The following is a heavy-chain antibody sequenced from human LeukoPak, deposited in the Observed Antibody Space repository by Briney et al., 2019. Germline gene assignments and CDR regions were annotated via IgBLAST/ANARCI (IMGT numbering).Heavy chain of an antibody. J-gene: IGHJ4*02. D-gene: IGHD6-13*01. CDR3: ARDIAAAGPVFDY. CDR2: IKQDGSEK. CDR1: GFTFSSYW. Sequence: PGGSLRLSCAASGFTFSSYWMSWVRQAPGKGLEWVANIKQDGSEKYYVDSVKGRFTISGDNAKNSLYLQVNSLRAEDTAVYYCARDIAAAGPVFDYWGQGTLVTVSS. V-gene: IGHV3-7*03.